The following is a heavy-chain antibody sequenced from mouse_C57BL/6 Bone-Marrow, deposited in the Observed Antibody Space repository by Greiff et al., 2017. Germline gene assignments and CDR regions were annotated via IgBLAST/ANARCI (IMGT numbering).Heavy chain of an antibody. V-gene: IGHV1-81*01. CDR1: GYTFTSYG. Sequence: QVQLQQSGAELARPGASVKLSCKASGYTFTSYGISVVKQRTGQGLGWIGEVYPRSGNTYYNETFKGKGTLTADKSSSTAYMELRSLTSEDSAVYFCASSPDYYGSGAMDDWGQGTSVTVSS. D-gene: IGHD1-1*01. CDR2: VYPRSGNT. J-gene: IGHJ4*01. CDR3: ASSPDYYGSGAMDD.